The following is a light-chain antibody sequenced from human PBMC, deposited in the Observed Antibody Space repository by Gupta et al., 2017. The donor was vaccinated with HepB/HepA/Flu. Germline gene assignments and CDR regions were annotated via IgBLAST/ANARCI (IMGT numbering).Light chain of an antibody. V-gene: IGLV7-46*01. CDR2: DTS. CDR1: TGAVTSGHY. Sequence: QAVVTQEPSLTVSPGGTVNLTCGSSTGAVTSGHYLYWFQQKPGQAPRTLIYDTSNKHSWTPARFSGSLLGGKAALTLSGAQPEDEAEYYCLLSYSGALYVFGTGTKVTVL. CDR3: LLSYSGALYV. J-gene: IGLJ1*01.